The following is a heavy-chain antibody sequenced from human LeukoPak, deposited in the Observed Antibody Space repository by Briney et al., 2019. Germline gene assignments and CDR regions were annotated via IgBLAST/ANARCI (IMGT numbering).Heavy chain of an antibody. CDR3: ARQGCSSTSCYREYYYYMDV. Sequence: GESLKISCKGSGYSFTSYWIGWVRQMPGKGLEWMGIIYPGDSDTRYSPSFQGQVTISADKSISTAYLQWSSLKASDTAMYYCARQGCSSTSCYREYYYYMDVWGKGTTVTVSS. CDR1: GYSFTSYW. CDR2: IYPGDSDT. V-gene: IGHV5-51*01. D-gene: IGHD2-2*01. J-gene: IGHJ6*03.